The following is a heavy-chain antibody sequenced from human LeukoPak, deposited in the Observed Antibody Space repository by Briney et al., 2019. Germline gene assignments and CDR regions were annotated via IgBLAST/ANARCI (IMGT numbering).Heavy chain of an antibody. CDR3: ARDPLPYFDWSVNWFDP. Sequence: GGSLRLSCAASGFTFSNYAMSWVRQAPGKGLEWVSAISGSGGSTYYADSVKGRFTISRDNSKNTLYLQMNSLRAEDTAVYYCARDPLPYFDWSVNWFDPWGQGTLVTVSS. CDR1: GFTFSNYA. CDR2: ISGSGGST. D-gene: IGHD3-9*01. J-gene: IGHJ5*02. V-gene: IGHV3-23*01.